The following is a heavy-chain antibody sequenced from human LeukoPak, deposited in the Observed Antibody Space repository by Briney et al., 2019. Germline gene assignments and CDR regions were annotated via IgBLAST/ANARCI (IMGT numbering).Heavy chain of an antibody. D-gene: IGHD5-12*01. CDR1: GFTFSAYD. CDR3: ARDGDSGYPAPFDI. J-gene: IGHJ3*02. CDR2: ISRRGGNI. V-gene: IGHV3-48*03. Sequence: GGSLRLSCAVSGFTFSAYDMAWVRQAPGKGLEWVAYISRRGGNIYYADSVKGRFTISRDNAKNSLYLQMNSLRAEDTAVYYCARDGDSGYPAPFDIWGQGTMVTVSS.